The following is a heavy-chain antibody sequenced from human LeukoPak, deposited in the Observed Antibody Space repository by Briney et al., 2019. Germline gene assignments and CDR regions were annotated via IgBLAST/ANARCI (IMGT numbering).Heavy chain of an antibody. D-gene: IGHD3-16*01. CDR1: GGSFSGYY. CDR3: ARRGDSQATIDY. Sequence: SETLSLTCAVYGGSFSGYYWSWIRQPPGKGLEWIGEINHSGSTNYNPSLKSRVTISVDTSKDQFSLKLSSVTAADTAVYYCARRGDSQATIDYWGQGTLVTVSS. J-gene: IGHJ4*02. CDR2: INHSGST. V-gene: IGHV4-34*01.